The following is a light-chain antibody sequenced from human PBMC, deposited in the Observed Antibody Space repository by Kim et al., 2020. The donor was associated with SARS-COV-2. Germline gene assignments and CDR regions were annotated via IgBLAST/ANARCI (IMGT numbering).Light chain of an antibody. V-gene: IGLV2-14*03. CDR3: SSYTARNTWI. CDR2: DVI. CDR1: SSAVGGYDY. J-gene: IGLJ2*01. Sequence: QSITFSCSGSSSAVGGYDYVSWYQQFPGEAPKVIIYDVIKRPSGVPDRFLGSKSGNTAFLTISGLHVEDEAVYHCSSYTARNTWIFGGGTKLTVL.